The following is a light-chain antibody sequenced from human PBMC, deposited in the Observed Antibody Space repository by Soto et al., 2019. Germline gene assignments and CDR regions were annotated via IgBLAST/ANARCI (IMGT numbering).Light chain of an antibody. V-gene: IGKV3-15*01. Sequence: EIVITQSPATLSVSPGERATLSCRASQSVSSNLAWYQQKPGQAPRLLIYGASTRATGIPARLSGSGSGTEFTLTISSLQSEDFAVYYCQQYNNCPRTLGQGTKVDIK. J-gene: IGKJ1*01. CDR1: QSVSSN. CDR2: GAS. CDR3: QQYNNCPRT.